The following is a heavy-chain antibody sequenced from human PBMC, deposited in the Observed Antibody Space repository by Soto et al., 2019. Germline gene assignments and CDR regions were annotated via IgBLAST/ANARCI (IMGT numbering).Heavy chain of an antibody. D-gene: IGHD6-19*01. CDR2: INHSGSP. V-gene: IGHV4-34*01. J-gene: IGHJ6*02. CDR3: AREVRQWSTSYYYGMDV. CDR1: GGSFSGYY. Sequence: QVQLQQWGAGLLKPSETLSLTCAVYGGSFSGYYWSWIRQPPGKGLEWVGEINHSGSPNYNPSLKSRVTMAVDTSKNQFSLKLSSVTAADTAMYYCAREVRQWSTSYYYGMDVWGQGTTVTVSS.